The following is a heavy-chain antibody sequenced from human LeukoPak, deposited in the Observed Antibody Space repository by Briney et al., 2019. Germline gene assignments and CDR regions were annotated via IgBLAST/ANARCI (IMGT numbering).Heavy chain of an antibody. CDR3: ARGRDSSWYYFDY. D-gene: IGHD6-13*01. CDR1: GGSISSYY. V-gene: IGHV4-4*07. Sequence: SETLSLTCAVSGGSISSYYWSWVWQPAGKGLEWIGRIYTSGNTNYNPPPKRRVTMAVDTSMNKFYLNLSSVTAADTAVYYCARGRDSSWYYFDYWGQGTLVTVSS. J-gene: IGHJ4*02. CDR2: IYTSGNT.